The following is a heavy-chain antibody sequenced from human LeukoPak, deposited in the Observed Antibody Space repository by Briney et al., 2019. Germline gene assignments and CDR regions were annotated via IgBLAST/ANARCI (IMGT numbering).Heavy chain of an antibody. D-gene: IGHD2-21*02. Sequence: KSGGSLRLSCAASGFTFSDYYMSWIRQAPGRGLEWVSYISSYGSTIYYADSVKGRFTISRDNAKNSLYLQMNSLRAEDTAVYYCAREIVVVTATADYYYYYGMDVWGQGTTVTVSS. CDR3: AREIVVVTATADYYYYYGMDV. CDR2: ISSYGSTI. CDR1: GFTFSDYY. V-gene: IGHV3-11*01. J-gene: IGHJ6*02.